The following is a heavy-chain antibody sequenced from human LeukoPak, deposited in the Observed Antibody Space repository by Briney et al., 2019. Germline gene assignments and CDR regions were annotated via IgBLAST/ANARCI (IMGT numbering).Heavy chain of an antibody. V-gene: IGHV1-18*01. J-gene: IGHJ4*02. Sequence: ASVKVSCKASGYTFTSYGISWVRQAPGQGLEWMGWISAYNGNTNYAQKLQGRVTMTTDTSTSTAYMELRSLRSDDTAVYYCARDYYGSSGYYCFDYWGQGTLVTVSS. CDR2: ISAYNGNT. D-gene: IGHD3-22*01. CDR1: GYTFTSYG. CDR3: ARDYYGSSGYYCFDY.